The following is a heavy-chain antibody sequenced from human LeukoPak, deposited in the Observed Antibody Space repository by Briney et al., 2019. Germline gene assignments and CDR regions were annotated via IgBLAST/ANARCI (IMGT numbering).Heavy chain of an antibody. CDR1: GFTVSSNY. D-gene: IGHD3-22*01. V-gene: IGHV3-53*01. J-gene: IGHJ3*02. CDR2: IYSGGST. CDR3: ARDRGYDSSGYHPNAFDI. Sequence: GGSLRLSCAASGFTVSSNYMSWVRQAPGKGLEWVSVIYSGGSTYYADSVKGRFTISRDNSKNTLYLQMNSLRAEDTAVYYCARDRGYDSSGYHPNAFDIWGQGTMVTVSS.